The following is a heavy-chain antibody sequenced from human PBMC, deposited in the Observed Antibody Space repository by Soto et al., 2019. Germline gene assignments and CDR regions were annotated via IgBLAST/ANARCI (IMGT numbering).Heavy chain of an antibody. J-gene: IGHJ4*02. CDR3: AADPCYYDSSDYYSFDQ. Sequence: SVQVSFKSAGFNFTTTPVQWVRQARGQRLEWIGWIVVGSGNTNYAQNFQERVTITRDMSTSTAYMDVSSLRSEDTAVYYCAADPCYYDSSDYYSFDQWGQGTPVTVSS. CDR1: GFNFTTTP. CDR2: IVVGSGNT. V-gene: IGHV1-58*01. D-gene: IGHD3-22*01.